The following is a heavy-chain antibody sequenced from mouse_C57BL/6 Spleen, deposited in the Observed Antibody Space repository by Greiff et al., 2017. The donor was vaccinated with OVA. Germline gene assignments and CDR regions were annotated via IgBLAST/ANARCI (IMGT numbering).Heavy chain of an antibody. CDR3: ARERDYGSSHWYFDV. Sequence: QVQLQQPGAELVKPGASVKMSCKASGYTFTSYWITWVKQRPGQGLEWIGDIYPGSGSTNYNEKFKSKATLTVDTSSSTAYMQLSSLTSEDSAVYYCARERDYGSSHWYFDVWGTGTTVTVSS. CDR1: GYTFTSYW. V-gene: IGHV1-55*01. CDR2: IYPGSGST. J-gene: IGHJ1*03. D-gene: IGHD1-1*01.